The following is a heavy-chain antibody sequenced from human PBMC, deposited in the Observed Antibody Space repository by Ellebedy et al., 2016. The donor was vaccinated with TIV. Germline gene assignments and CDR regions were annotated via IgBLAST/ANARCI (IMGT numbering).Heavy chain of an antibody. CDR3: ARQTYYYDSSGYEGWYFDL. J-gene: IGHJ2*01. Sequence: LSLTCAASGFTFSSYSMHWVRQAPGKGLEWVAVISYDGSNKYYADSVKGLFTISRDNSKNTLYLQMNSLRAEDTAVYYCARQTYYYDSSGYEGWYFDLWGRGTLVTVSS. CDR2: ISYDGSNK. V-gene: IGHV3-30-3*01. CDR1: GFTFSSYS. D-gene: IGHD3-22*01.